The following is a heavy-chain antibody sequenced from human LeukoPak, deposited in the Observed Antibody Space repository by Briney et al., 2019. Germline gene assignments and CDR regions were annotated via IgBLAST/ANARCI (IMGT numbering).Heavy chain of an antibody. V-gene: IGHV3-23*01. Sequence: PGGSLRLSCAASGFTFSSYAMSWVRQAPGKGLEWVSAISGSGGSTYYADSVKGRFTISRDNSKNTLYLQMNSRRAEDTAVYYCAESEIFGGIGWFDPWGQGTLVTVSS. CDR1: GFTFSSYA. J-gene: IGHJ5*02. CDR2: ISGSGGST. CDR3: AESEIFGGIGWFDP. D-gene: IGHD3-10*01.